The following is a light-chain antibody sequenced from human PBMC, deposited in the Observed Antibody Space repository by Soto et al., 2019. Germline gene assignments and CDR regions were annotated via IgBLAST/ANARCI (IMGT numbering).Light chain of an antibody. V-gene: IGLV2-14*01. CDR2: DVS. J-gene: IGLJ2*01. CDR3: SSYTSSSPGV. CDR1: SSDVGGYNY. Sequence: QSALTQPASVSGSPGQSITISCTGTSSDVGGYNYVSWYQQHPGKAPKLMIYDVSNRPSGVSNRFSGSKSGNTASLTISGLQAEDEADYYCSSYTSSSPGVFGGGTKVTAL.